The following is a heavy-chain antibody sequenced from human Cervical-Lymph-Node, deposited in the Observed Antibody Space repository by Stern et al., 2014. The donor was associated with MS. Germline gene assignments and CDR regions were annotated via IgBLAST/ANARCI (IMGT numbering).Heavy chain of an antibody. Sequence: QVTLRESGPTLVKPTQTLTLTCTFSGFSLSTSGVGVGWIRQPPGKALEWLALIYWSDDKLYNTSLKSRLTITKDTSKNQVVLTMTNMDPVDTATYFCAHNYIRSMDVWGQGTTVTSP. V-gene: IGHV2-5*01. CDR3: AHNYIRSMDV. CDR1: GFSLSTSGVG. CDR2: IYWSDDK. D-gene: IGHD4-11*01. J-gene: IGHJ6*02.